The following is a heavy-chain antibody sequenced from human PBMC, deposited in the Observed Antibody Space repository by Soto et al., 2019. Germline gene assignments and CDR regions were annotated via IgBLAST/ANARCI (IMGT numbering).Heavy chain of an antibody. D-gene: IGHD2-15*01. CDR1: GFTFSSYA. CDR3: AKAFCRGGSCALGVDV. V-gene: IGHV3-23*01. Sequence: EVQLLESGGGLVQPGGSLSLSCAASGFTFSSYAMSWVRQDPGKGLEWVSAISGSGGSTYYADSVKGRFTISRDNSKNTLYLQMNSLRAEDTAVYYCAKAFCRGGSCALGVDVWGKGTTVTVSS. J-gene: IGHJ6*04. CDR2: ISGSGGST.